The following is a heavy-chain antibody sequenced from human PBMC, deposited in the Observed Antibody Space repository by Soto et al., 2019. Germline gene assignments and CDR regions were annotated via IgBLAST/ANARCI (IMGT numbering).Heavy chain of an antibody. CDR3: ARHEAYYVGGQYFFYS. J-gene: IGHJ4*02. CDR2: IYYSGVT. D-gene: IGHD3-16*01. V-gene: IGHV4-30-4*08. CDR1: GDTISSGDYY. Sequence: SETLSLTCTVSGDTISSGDYYWSWIRQPPGKGLEWIGYIYYSGVTYYSPSLKGRLTISFATSKTQFSLKVASVTAADTAVYYCARHEAYYVGGQYFFYSWSQGTLVTVSA.